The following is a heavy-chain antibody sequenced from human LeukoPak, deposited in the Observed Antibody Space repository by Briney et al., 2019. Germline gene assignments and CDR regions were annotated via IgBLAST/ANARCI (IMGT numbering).Heavy chain of an antibody. CDR1: GFTVSSNY. J-gene: IGHJ6*02. D-gene: IGHD2-15*01. Sequence: GGSPRLSCAASGFTVSSNYMSWVRQAPGKGLEWVSVIYSGGSTYYADSVKGRFTISRDNSKNTLYLQMNSLRAEDTAVYYCARAATRLYGMDVWGQGTTVTVSS. CDR3: ARAATRLYGMDV. V-gene: IGHV3-53*01. CDR2: IYSGGST.